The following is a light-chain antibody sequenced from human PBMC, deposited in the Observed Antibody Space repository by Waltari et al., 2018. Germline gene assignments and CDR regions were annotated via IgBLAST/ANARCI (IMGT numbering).Light chain of an antibody. CDR1: QVVSSW. V-gene: IGKV1D-12*01. J-gene: IGKJ4*01. Sequence: DIQMTQSPSSVSASVGERVTITCRASQVVSSWLAWYQQKPGKAPKLLIYYASSLQSGVPSRFSGSGSGTDFTLTISILQPDDFATYYCQQTNSFPLTFGGGTKVEIK. CDR2: YAS. CDR3: QQTNSFPLT.